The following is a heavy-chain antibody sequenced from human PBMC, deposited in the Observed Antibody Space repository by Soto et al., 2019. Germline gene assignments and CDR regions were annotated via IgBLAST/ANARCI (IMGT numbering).Heavy chain of an antibody. J-gene: IGHJ4*02. CDR1: GYAFTTYG. D-gene: IGHD1-1*01. V-gene: IGHV1-18*01. CDR3: ARGRYGDY. Sequence: QVHLVQSGAEVKKPGASVKVSCQGSGYAFTTYGITWVRQAPGQGLEWMGWISAHNGNTNYAQKLQGRVTVTRDTSTSTAYMELRRLRYDATAVYSCARGRYGDYWGQGALVTVSS. CDR2: ISAHNGNT.